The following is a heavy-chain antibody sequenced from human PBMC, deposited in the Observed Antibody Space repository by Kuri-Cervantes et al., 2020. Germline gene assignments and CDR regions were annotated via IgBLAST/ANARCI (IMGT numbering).Heavy chain of an antibody. J-gene: IGHJ5*02. CDR2: MNPNSGNT. V-gene: IGHV1-8*01. D-gene: IGHD3-10*01. Sequence: ASVKVSCKASGYTFTSYDIRWVRQATGQGLEWLGWMNPNSGNTGYAQKFQGRVTMTRNTSITTAYMELSSLRSDDTAVYYCAKSPLGVRGITGWFDPWGQGTLVTVSS. CDR1: GYTFTSYD. CDR3: AKSPLGVRGITGWFDP.